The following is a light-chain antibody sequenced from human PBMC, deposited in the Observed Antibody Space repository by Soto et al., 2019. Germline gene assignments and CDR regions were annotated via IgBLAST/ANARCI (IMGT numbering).Light chain of an antibody. CDR1: SSDIGGYNY. J-gene: IGLJ3*02. V-gene: IGLV2-14*01. Sequence: QSALTQPASVSGSPGQSITISCTGTSSDIGGYNYVSWYQQHPGKAPKLMIYDVSNRPSGVSIRFSGSKSGNTASLTISGLQPEDEADYYCSSFTDSSTHLVFGGGTTLTVL. CDR2: DVS. CDR3: SSFTDSSTHLV.